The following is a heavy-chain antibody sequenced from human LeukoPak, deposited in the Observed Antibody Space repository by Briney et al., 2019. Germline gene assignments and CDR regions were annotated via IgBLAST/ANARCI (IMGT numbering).Heavy chain of an antibody. D-gene: IGHD2-21*02. CDR2: IYYSGST. V-gene: IGHV4-59*01. Sequence: SETLSLTCTVSGGSISSYYWSWIRQPPGKGVEWIGYIYYSGSTNYNPSLKSRVTISVDTSKNQFSLKLSSVTAADTAVYYCARDYPGDKSFDIWGQGTMVTVSS. CDR3: ARDYPGDKSFDI. J-gene: IGHJ3*02. CDR1: GGSISSYY.